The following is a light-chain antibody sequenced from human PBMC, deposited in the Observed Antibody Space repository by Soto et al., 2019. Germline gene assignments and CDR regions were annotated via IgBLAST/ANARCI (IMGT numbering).Light chain of an antibody. CDR3: QQYYTYPPT. Sequence: DIQMTQSPSSLSASVGDTVTITCRASQALNTWVAWYQQKSEGAPRPLIYDTSKLQSGVPSRFSGSTSGTEFTFTISNVQPEDFATYYCQQYYTYPPTFGPGTTVDLK. J-gene: IGKJ3*01. V-gene: IGKV1D-16*01. CDR1: QALNTW. CDR2: DTS.